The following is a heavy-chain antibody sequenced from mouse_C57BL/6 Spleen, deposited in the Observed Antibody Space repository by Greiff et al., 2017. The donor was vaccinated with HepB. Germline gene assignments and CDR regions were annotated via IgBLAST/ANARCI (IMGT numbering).Heavy chain of an antibody. V-gene: IGHV1-26*01. Sequence: EVQLQQSGPELVKPGASVKISCKASGYTFTDYYMNWVKQSHGKSLEWIGDINPNNGGTSYNQKFKGKATLTVDKSSSTAYMDLRSLTSEDSAVYYCAPMVTMYYFDYWGQGTTLTVSS. CDR3: APMVTMYYFDY. CDR2: INPNNGGT. J-gene: IGHJ2*01. D-gene: IGHD2-2*01. CDR1: GYTFTDYY.